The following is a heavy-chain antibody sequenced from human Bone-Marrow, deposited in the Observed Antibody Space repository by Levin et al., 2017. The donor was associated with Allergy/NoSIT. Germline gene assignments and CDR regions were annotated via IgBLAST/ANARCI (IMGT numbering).Heavy chain of an antibody. CDR1: GYTFTGYY. CDR2: INPNSGGT. CDR3: ARDIVVVPAPPVYYYMDV. V-gene: IGHV1-2*06. J-gene: IGHJ6*03. Sequence: ASVKVSCKASGYTFTGYYMHWVRQAPGQGLEWMGRINPNSGGTNYAQKFQGRVTMTRDTSISTAYMELSRLRSDDTAVYYCARDIVVVPAPPVYYYMDVWGKGTTVTVSS. D-gene: IGHD2-2*01.